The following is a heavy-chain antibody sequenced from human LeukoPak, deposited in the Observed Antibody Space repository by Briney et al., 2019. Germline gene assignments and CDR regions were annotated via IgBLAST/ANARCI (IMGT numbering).Heavy chain of an antibody. CDR1: GFTFSSYS. J-gene: IGHJ4*02. CDR2: ISSSSSYI. V-gene: IGHV3-21*01. CDR3: ERDRGMEWLSGGAFDY. Sequence: KTGGSLRLSCAASGFTFSSYSMNWVRQAPGKGLEWVSSISSSSSYIYYADSVKGRFPISRDNAKNSLYLQMNSLRAAATDVSYCERDRGMEWLSGGAFDYWGQGTLVTVSS. D-gene: IGHD3-3*01.